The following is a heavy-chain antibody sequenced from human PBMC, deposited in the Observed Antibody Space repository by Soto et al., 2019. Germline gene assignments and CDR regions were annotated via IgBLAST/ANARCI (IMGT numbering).Heavy chain of an antibody. CDR2: IYYSGST. CDR1: GGSISSGGYY. V-gene: IGHV4-31*03. Sequence: NPSETLSLTCTVSGGSISSGGYYWSWIRQHPGKGLEWIGYIYYSGSTYYNPSLKSRVTISVDTSKNQFSLKLSSVTAADTAVYYCARSGYSYGPNPLLYWGQGTLVTSPQ. J-gene: IGHJ4*02. CDR3: ARSGYSYGPNPLLY. D-gene: IGHD5-18*01.